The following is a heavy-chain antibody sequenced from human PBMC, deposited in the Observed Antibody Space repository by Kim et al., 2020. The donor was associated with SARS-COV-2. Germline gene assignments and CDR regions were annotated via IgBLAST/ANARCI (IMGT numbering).Heavy chain of an antibody. CDR1: GFTFSSYS. D-gene: IGHD3-16*01. J-gene: IGHJ4*02. V-gene: IGHV3-48*02. CDR2: ISSSSSTI. Sequence: GGSLRLSCAASGFTFSSYSMNWVRQAPGKGLEWVSYISSSSSTIYYADSVKGRFTISRDNAKNSLYLQMNILRDEDTAVYYCARVRGGANDYWGQGTLVTVSS. CDR3: ARVRGGANDY.